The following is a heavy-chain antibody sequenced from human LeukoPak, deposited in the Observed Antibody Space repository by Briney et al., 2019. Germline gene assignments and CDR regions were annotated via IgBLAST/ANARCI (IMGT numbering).Heavy chain of an antibody. CDR1: GGSISNYY. CDR2: IYYSGST. J-gene: IGHJ3*02. V-gene: IGHV4-59*01. Sequence: PSETLSLTCTVSGGSISNYYWTWIRQPPGKGLEWIGYIYYSGSTNYNPSLKSRVTISVDTSKNQFSLKLSSVTAADTAVYYCARVYYDILTGSTDAFDIWGQGTMVTVSS. CDR3: ARVYYDILTGSTDAFDI. D-gene: IGHD3-9*01.